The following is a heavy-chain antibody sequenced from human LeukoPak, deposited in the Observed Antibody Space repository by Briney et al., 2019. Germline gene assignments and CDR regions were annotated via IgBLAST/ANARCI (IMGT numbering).Heavy chain of an antibody. CDR1: GDSISSSSSY. J-gene: IGHJ5*02. D-gene: IGHD3-9*01. Sequence: PSETLSLTCTVSGDSISSSSSYWGWIRQPPGEGLEWIGSIYYSGSTNYNPSLKSRVTVSVDTSKNQFSLKLSSVTAADTAVYYCARLVLKVLRYFDWTRKKKVDWFDPWGQGTLVTVSS. V-gene: IGHV4-39*07. CDR2: IYYSGST. CDR3: ARLVLKVLRYFDWTRKKKVDWFDP.